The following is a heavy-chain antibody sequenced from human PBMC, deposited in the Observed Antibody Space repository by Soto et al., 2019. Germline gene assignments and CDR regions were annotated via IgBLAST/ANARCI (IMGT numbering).Heavy chain of an antibody. J-gene: IGHJ5*01. Sequence: PSETLSLTCAVSGVSIHNSHSFWGWIRQPPGKGLEFIGSVYYSGGANYNPSLKSRVTISIDTSKNQFSLRVNSVTAADTAVYYCGRVVEGATRHNDFDSWGQGILVTVS. CDR2: VYYSGGA. D-gene: IGHD2-15*01. V-gene: IGHV4-39*01. CDR3: GRVVEGATRHNDFDS. CDR1: GVSIHNSHSF.